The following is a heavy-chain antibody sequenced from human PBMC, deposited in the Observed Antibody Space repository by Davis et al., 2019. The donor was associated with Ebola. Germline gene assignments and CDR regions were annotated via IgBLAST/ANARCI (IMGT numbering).Heavy chain of an antibody. CDR1: GFTFSTYW. D-gene: IGHD4-17*01. V-gene: IGHV3-7*01. CDR3: AARYGDYAPIDY. Sequence: GESLKISCAASGFTFSTYWMSWVRQAPGKGPEWVANIKEDGSDKYYVDSVKGRFTISRDNAKNSLYLQMNSLRAEDTAVYYCAARYGDYAPIDYWGQGTLVTVSS. J-gene: IGHJ4*02. CDR2: IKEDGSDK.